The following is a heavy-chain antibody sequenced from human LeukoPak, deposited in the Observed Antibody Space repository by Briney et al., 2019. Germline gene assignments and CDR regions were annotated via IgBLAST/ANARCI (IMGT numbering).Heavy chain of an antibody. J-gene: IGHJ3*02. CDR1: GYTFTNFG. V-gene: IGHV1-18*01. CDR3: ARRRIVSGTDAFDI. CDR2: INGYNGDT. Sequence: ASVKVSCKASGYTFTNFGISWVRQAPGQGLGWMGWINGYNGDTNYAQKVQDRVTMTTDTSTGTAYMELRSLTSDDTAVYFCARRRIVSGTDAFDIWGQGTMVTVSS. D-gene: IGHD6-19*01.